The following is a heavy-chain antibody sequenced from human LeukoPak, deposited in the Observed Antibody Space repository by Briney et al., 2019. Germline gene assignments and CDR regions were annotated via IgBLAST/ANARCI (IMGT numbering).Heavy chain of an antibody. CDR3: ARDRGSATMVRGVIARYMDV. J-gene: IGHJ6*03. CDR1: GFTVSSNY. D-gene: IGHD3-10*01. Sequence: GGSLRLSCAASGFTVSSNYMSWVRQAPGKGLEWVSVIYSGGSTYYADSVKGRFTISRDNAKNSLYLQMNSLRAEDTAVYYCARDRGSATMVRGVIARYMDVWGKGTTVTISS. V-gene: IGHV3-66*01. CDR2: IYSGGST.